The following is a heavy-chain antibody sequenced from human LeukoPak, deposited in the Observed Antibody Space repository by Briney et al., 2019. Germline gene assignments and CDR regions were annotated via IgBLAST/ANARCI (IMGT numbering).Heavy chain of an antibody. D-gene: IGHD3-22*01. Sequence: SETLFLTCTVSGGSISGFYWSCIRQPPGKGLEWIGYIYTSGSTNYNPSLKSRVTISIDTSKNQFSLKLNSVTAADTAVYYCARLDYDSISFDLWGRGTLVTVSS. CDR1: GGSISGFY. CDR3: ARLDYDSISFDL. CDR2: IYTSGST. V-gene: IGHV4-4*09. J-gene: IGHJ2*01.